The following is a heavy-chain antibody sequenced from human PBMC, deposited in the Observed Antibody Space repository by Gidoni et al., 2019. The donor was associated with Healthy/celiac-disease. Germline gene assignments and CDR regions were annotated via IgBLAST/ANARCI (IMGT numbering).Heavy chain of an antibody. CDR2: IRSEANSYAT. CDR3: TSQYYYGSGSYYNHHYFDY. D-gene: IGHD3-10*01. J-gene: IGHJ4*02. Sequence: EVQLVESGGGLVQPGGSLNLSGAAPGFTFSASSMHWVRKASGKGLELVGRIRSEANSYATAYAASVKGRFTISRDDAKNTAYLQMNSLKTEDTAVYYCTSQYYYGSGSYYNHHYFDYWGQGTLVTLSS. V-gene: IGHV3-73*01. CDR1: GFTFSASS.